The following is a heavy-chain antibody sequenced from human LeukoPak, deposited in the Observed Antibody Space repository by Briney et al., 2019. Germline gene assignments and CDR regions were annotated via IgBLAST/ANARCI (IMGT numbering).Heavy chain of an antibody. D-gene: IGHD3-9*01. CDR3: ARRGILTGYMFDY. CDR2: INPSGGST. CDR1: GYTFTSYY. V-gene: IGHV1-46*03. Sequence: ASVKVSCKASGYTFTSYYMHWVRQAPGQGLEWIGIINPSGGSTTYAQKFQGRVTMTSDTSTSTVYMELSSLRSDDTAVYYCARRGILTGYMFDYWGQGTLVTVSS. J-gene: IGHJ4*02.